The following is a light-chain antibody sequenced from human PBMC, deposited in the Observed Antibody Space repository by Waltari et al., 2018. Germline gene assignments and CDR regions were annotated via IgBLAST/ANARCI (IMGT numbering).Light chain of an antibody. Sequence: SYVLTQPPSVSVAPGETARITCGGDNIGSYSVHWYQQRPGQAPMLVIYYDSDRPSGIPGRFSGSNSGNTATLTISRVEAGDEAKYYCHVWHPDVDPGVFGTGTDDTVL. J-gene: IGLJ1*01. CDR2: YDS. CDR3: HVWHPDVDPGV. V-gene: IGLV3-21*04. CDR1: NIGSYS.